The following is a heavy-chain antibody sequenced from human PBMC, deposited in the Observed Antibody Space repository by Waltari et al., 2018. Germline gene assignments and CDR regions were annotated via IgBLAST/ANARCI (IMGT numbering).Heavy chain of an antibody. CDR1: GFTFSSDE. V-gene: IGHV3-48*03. CDR3: AREVRVCSGGSCYFDY. Sequence: EVQLVESGGGLIQPGGSLRLSCAASGFTFSSDEVNWVRQAPGKGLEWVTKISSSGRTIYYADSVKGRFTISTDNAKNSLYLQMNSLRAEDTAVYYCAREVRVCSGGSCYFDYWGQGTLVTVSS. J-gene: IGHJ4*02. D-gene: IGHD2-15*01. CDR2: ISSSGRTI.